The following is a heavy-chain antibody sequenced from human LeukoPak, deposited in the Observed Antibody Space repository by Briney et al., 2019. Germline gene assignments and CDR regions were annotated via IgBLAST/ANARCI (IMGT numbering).Heavy chain of an antibody. J-gene: IGHJ3*02. CDR1: GGSISSSSYY. D-gene: IGHD1-26*01. Sequence: SETLSLTCTVSGGSISSSSYYWGWIRQPPGKGLEWIGSIYYSGSTYYNPSLKSRVTISLDTSKNQLSLRLTSLTAADTAVYFCARRIVAATWAFDIWGQGTMVTVSS. V-gene: IGHV4-39*07. CDR3: ARRIVAATWAFDI. CDR2: IYYSGST.